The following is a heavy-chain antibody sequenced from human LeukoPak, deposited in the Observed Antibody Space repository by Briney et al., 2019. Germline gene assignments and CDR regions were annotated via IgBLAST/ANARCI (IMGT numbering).Heavy chain of an antibody. CDR1: GYSISSGYY. V-gene: IGHV4-38-2*01. CDR2: IYHSGST. J-gene: IGHJ5*02. D-gene: IGHD1-20*01. Sequence: SETLSLTCAVSGYSISSGYYWGWIRQPPGKGLEWIGSIYHSGSTYYNPSLKSRVTISVDTSKNQFSLTLSSVTAADTAVYYCARVITGTPVNWFDPWGQGTLVTVSS. CDR3: ARVITGTPVNWFDP.